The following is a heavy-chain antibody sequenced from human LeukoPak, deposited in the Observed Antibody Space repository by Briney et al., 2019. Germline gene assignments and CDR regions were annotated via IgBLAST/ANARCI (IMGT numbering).Heavy chain of an antibody. D-gene: IGHD3-10*01. CDR3: ARDAGYDSGSYYSYYFDY. CDR1: GFTFSSYA. CDR2: ISYDGSNK. J-gene: IGHJ4*02. Sequence: PGRSLRLSCAASGFTFSSYAMHWVRQAPGKGLEWVAVISYDGSNKYYADSVKGRFTISRDNSKNTLYLQMNSLRAEDTAVYYCARDAGYDSGSYYSYYFDYWGQGTLVTVSS. V-gene: IGHV3-30*04.